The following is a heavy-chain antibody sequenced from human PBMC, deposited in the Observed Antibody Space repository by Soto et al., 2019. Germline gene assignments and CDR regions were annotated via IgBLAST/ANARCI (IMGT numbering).Heavy chain of an antibody. CDR1: GAYLNSDY. D-gene: IGHD5-12*01. Sequence: PSETLSLTCTVSGAYLNSDYWSWIRQSPGKGLEWIGYIYHMGGTDYNPSLKSRVTISIDKSKNQFSLNLRSVTAADTAVYFCARFTYKSGFNWFDPWGQGTQVTVSS. CDR3: ARFTYKSGFNWFDP. V-gene: IGHV4-59*03. CDR2: IYHMGGT. J-gene: IGHJ5*02.